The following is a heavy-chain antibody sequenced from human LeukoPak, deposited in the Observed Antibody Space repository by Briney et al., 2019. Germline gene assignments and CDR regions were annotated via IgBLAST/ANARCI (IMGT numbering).Heavy chain of an antibody. J-gene: IGHJ4*02. V-gene: IGHV3-21*04. CDR2: ISSSSGDL. D-gene: IGHD4-17*01. CDR3: ARSGRKYGDYYFDY. CDR1: GFTFSSYS. Sequence: GGSLRLSCAASGFTFSSYSMNWVRQAPGKGLEWVSSISSSSGDLYYADSVKGRFTISRDNAKNSLYLHMNSLRAEDTAVYYCARSGRKYGDYYFDYWGQGTLVTVSS.